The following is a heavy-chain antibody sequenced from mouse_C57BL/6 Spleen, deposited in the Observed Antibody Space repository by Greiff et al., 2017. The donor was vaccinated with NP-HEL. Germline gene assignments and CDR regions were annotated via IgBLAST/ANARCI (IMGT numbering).Heavy chain of an antibody. CDR2: INPSSGYT. CDR3: AIGFASYYIDY. J-gene: IGHJ2*01. V-gene: IGHV1-7*01. CDR1: GYTFTSYW. Sequence: VQLQQSGAELAKPGASVKLSCTASGYTFTSYWMHWVNQRPGQGLEWIGYINPSSGYTKYNQKFKDKATLSADKSSSTAYMQMRSLTYEDSAVYYSAIGFASYYIDYWGQGTTLTVSS.